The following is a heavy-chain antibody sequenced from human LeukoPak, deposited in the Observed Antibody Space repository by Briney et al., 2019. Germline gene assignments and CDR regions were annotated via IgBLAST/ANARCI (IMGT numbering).Heavy chain of an antibody. CDR1: GFALSRHW. Sequence: GGSLRLSCAASGFALSRHWMSWVRQVPGKGLEWVANIKEDGSETYYGDSVKGRFIISRDNTENSLHIQLNSLRADDTAVYYCALAAGGGFYNWGQGTLVAVPS. V-gene: IGHV3-7*01. J-gene: IGHJ4*02. D-gene: IGHD6-25*01. CDR3: ALAAGGGFYN. CDR2: IKEDGSET.